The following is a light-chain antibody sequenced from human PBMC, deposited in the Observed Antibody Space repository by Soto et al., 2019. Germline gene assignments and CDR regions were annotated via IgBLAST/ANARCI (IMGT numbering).Light chain of an antibody. CDR1: QSISTW. V-gene: IGKV1-5*03. CDR3: QQCNSYSET. CDR2: EAS. J-gene: IGKJ1*01. Sequence: DIQMTQSPSTPSASVGNRVTITCRASQSISTWLAWDQQESGKAHKLLIYEASSLGSGVPARFSGSGSGTDFPLTISSLQPDDFATYYCQQCNSYSETFGQGTKVDIK.